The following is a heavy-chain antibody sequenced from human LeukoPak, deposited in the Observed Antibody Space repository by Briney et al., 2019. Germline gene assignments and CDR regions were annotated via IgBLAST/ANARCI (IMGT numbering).Heavy chain of an antibody. CDR3: AGEAIQYFDWLLSPHGYFQH. CDR2: IYYSGST. V-gene: IGHV4-59*01. CDR1: GGSISSYY. Sequence: SETLSLTCTVSGGSISSYYWSWIRQPPGKGLEWIGYIYYSGSTNYNPSLKSRVTISVDTSKNQFSLKLSSVTAADTAVYYCAGEAIQYFDWLLSPHGYFQHWGQGTLVTVSS. D-gene: IGHD3-9*01. J-gene: IGHJ1*01.